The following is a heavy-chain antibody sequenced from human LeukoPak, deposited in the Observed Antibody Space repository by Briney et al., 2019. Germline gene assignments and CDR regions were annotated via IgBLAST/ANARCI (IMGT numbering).Heavy chain of an antibody. CDR2: IYHSGST. CDR3: ARSGSSWSDFDY. D-gene: IGHD6-13*01. CDR1: GGSFSSSNW. J-gene: IGHJ4*02. V-gene: IGHV4-4*02. Sequence: SGTLSLTCAVSGGSFSSSNWWSWVRQPPGKGLEWIGEIYHSGSTNYNPSLKSRVTISVDKSKNQFSLKLSSVTAADTAADYYARSGSSWSDFDYWGQGTLVTVSS.